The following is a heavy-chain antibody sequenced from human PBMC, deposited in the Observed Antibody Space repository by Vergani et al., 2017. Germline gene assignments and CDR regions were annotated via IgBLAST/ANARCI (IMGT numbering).Heavy chain of an antibody. CDR1: GYTFTNYA. CDR2: INSNSGNP. J-gene: IGHJ5*02. Sequence: QVQLVQSGSEVKTPGASVKVSCRASGYTFTNYALNWVRQAPGQGLEWMGWINSNSGNPTYAQGFKGRFVFSLDSSVSTSYLQINSLQPEDTAVYYCVRTRSGSCTGGSCYSGWFDPWGQGTLVTVSS. D-gene: IGHD2-15*01. CDR3: VRTRSGSCTGGSCYSGWFDP. V-gene: IGHV7-4-1*02.